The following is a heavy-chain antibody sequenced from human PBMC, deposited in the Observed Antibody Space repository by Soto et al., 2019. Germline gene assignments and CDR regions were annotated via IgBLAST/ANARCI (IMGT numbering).Heavy chain of an antibody. CDR2: IYYSGST. Sequence: PSETLSLTCTVSGGSISSSSYYWGWIRQPPGKGLEWIGSIYYSGSTYYNASLKSRVTISVDTSKKQFSLKLSSVTAADTAVYYCARSACSSTSCYFRDYYYYYMDVWAKGTTVTVSS. V-gene: IGHV4-39*01. D-gene: IGHD2-2*01. CDR3: ARSACSSTSCYFRDYYYYYMDV. CDR1: GGSISSSSYY. J-gene: IGHJ6*03.